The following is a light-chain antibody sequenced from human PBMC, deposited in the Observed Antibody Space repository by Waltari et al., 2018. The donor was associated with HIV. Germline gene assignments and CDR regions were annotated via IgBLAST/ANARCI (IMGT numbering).Light chain of an antibody. J-gene: IGLJ1*01. CDR2: ANP. V-gene: IGLV1-40*01. Sequence: QSVLTQAPSVSAAPGQRVTISCTGSSSNLGAKFDFHWYQRLPDSSPKLLILANPNRPTGVPDRFSGAKTGTTASLAITGLHPEDEAEYYSQSFDSSLNAYVFGTGTTVIVL. CDR1: SSNLGAKFD. CDR3: QSFDSSLNAYV.